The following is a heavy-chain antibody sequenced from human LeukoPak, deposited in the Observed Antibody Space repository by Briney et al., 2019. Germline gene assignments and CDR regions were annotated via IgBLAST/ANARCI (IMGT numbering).Heavy chain of an antibody. V-gene: IGHV3-48*01. CDR3: ARGSSWYSPAAEYFQH. Sequence: PGGSLRPSCAASGFTFSSYSMNWVRQAPGKGLEWVSYISSSSSTIYYADSVKGRFTISRDNAKNSLSLQMNSLRAEDTAVYYCARGSSWYSPAAEYFQHWGQGTLVTVSS. D-gene: IGHD6-13*01. CDR2: ISSSSSTI. J-gene: IGHJ1*01. CDR1: GFTFSSYS.